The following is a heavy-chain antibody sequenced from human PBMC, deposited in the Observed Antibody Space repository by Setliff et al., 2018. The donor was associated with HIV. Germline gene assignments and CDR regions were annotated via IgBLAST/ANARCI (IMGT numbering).Heavy chain of an antibody. Sequence: SETLSLTCTVSGGSISSHYWSWIRQPPGKGLEWIGYIYYSGNTNYNPSLKSRVTISVDTSKNQLSLKLSSVTAADTAVYYCVGDPKTTTQVAFDFSGQGTMVTVSS. CDR2: IYYSGNT. CDR3: VGDPKTTTQVAFDF. CDR1: GGSISSHY. D-gene: IGHD4-17*01. J-gene: IGHJ3*01. V-gene: IGHV4-59*11.